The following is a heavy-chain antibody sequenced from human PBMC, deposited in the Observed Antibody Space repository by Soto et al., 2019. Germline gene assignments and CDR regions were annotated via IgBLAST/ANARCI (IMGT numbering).Heavy chain of an antibody. V-gene: IGHV3-23*01. CDR1: GFTLSGYA. CDR3: ARDCSSTSCYIFAFDI. J-gene: IGHJ3*02. CDR2: ISASGGST. D-gene: IGHD2-2*02. Sequence: GGSLRLSCAASGFTLSGYAMSWVRQAPGKGLEWVSGISASGGSTYYADSVKGRFTISRDSSKNTLFLQMNSLSAEDTAVYYCARDCSSTSCYIFAFDIWGQGTMVSGSS.